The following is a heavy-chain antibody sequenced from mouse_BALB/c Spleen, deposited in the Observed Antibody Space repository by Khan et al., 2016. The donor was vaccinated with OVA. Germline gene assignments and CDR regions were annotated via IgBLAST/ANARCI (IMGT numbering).Heavy chain of an antibody. CDR2: ISIGGST. CDR1: GFTFSNYA. CDR3: ARDYWFAF. Sequence: EVELVESGGGLVKPGGSLKLSCAASGFTFSNYAMSWVRQTPEKRLEWVASISIGGSTYYPDRLKGRFTISRDNARDILYLQMSSLRSEDTAMYYCARDYWFAFWGQGTLVTVSA. V-gene: IGHV5-6-5*01. J-gene: IGHJ3*01.